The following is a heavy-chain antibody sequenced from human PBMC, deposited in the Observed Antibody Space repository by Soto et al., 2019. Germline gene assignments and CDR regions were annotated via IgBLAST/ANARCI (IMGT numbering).Heavy chain of an antibody. Sequence: GSLRLSCAASGFTFSNYAMNWVRQAPGKGLEWVSSISGSAGSTHYADSVKGRFTISRDSSKNTLFLQMNSLRAEDTALYYCAKGWGYSNFYFDSWGQGSLVTVSS. CDR2: ISGSAGST. CDR1: GFTFSNYA. CDR3: AKGWGYSNFYFDS. V-gene: IGHV3-23*01. D-gene: IGHD4-4*01. J-gene: IGHJ4*02.